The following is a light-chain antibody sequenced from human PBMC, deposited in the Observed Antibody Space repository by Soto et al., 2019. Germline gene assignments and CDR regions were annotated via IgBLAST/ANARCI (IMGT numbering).Light chain of an antibody. J-gene: IGKJ2*01. V-gene: IGKV1-16*02. CDR2: EAS. CDR3: QQYFSFPYT. Sequence: DIQMTQSPASLSASVGDRVTITCRASQDITNYVAWFQQKPGRAPKSLIYEASTSLIGVPSQFSGRRSGTEFTLTISSLQPEDFATYYCQQYFSFPYTFGQGTKVDIK. CDR1: QDITNY.